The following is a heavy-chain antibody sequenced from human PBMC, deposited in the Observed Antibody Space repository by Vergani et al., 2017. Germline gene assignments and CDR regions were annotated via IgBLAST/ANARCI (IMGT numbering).Heavy chain of an antibody. CDR3: ARTLKFLDMDV. Sequence: EWQLLASGGGLVKPGGSLRLSCAASDFTFSDVWMSWVRQAPGKGLAWVARTRNKARGYSTDYAASVRGRFIVSRDASGKSVSLQMTRLRIDDTAVYFCARTLKFLDMDVWGKGTTVTVSS. CDR2: TRNKARGYST. D-gene: IGHD3-3*01. CDR1: DFTFSDVW. J-gene: IGHJ6*04. V-gene: IGHV3-72*01.